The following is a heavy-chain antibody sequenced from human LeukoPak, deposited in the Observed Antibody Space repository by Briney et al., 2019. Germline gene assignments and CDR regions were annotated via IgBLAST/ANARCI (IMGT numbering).Heavy chain of an antibody. CDR2: ICYSGST. Sequence: SETLSLTCTVSGGSISSSSYCWGWIRQPPGKGLEWIGSICYSGSTFYNPSLKSRVTLSVDTSKNQFSLKLCSVTAADTAVYYCARTENYIPEDWLDPWGQGTLVTVSS. D-gene: IGHD5-24*01. J-gene: IGHJ5*02. CDR1: GGSISSSSYC. CDR3: ARTENYIPEDWLDP. V-gene: IGHV4-39*01.